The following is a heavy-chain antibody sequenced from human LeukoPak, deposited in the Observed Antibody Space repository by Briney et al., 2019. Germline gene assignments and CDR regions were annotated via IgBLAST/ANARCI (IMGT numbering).Heavy chain of an antibody. CDR3: SRSSEYSTSSGQNL. CDR1: GFTVNSNY. Sequence: GGSLRLSCAASGFTVNSNYMNWVRQAPGKGLECVASISSSGSYIYHADSVKGRFTISRDNARNSLYLQMNSLRVEDTAVYYCSRSSEYSTSSGQNLWGQGTLVTVSS. CDR2: ISSSGSYI. D-gene: IGHD6-6*01. J-gene: IGHJ4*02. V-gene: IGHV3-21*01.